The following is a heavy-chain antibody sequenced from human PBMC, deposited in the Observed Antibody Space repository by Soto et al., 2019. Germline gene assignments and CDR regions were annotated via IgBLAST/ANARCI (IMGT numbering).Heavy chain of an antibody. Sequence: EVQLLESGGGLVQPGGSLRLSCAASGFTFRNYSMSWARQAPGKGLEWVSGISGRGGSTHYADSVKGGFTISRNNSKNTIYLRMNGLGVEDTAVYYCAKDRRSTSCYAFDYWGQGTLVTVSS. J-gene: IGHJ4*02. D-gene: IGHD2-2*01. CDR1: GFTFRNYS. V-gene: IGHV3-23*01. CDR3: AKDRRSTSCYAFDY. CDR2: ISGRGGST.